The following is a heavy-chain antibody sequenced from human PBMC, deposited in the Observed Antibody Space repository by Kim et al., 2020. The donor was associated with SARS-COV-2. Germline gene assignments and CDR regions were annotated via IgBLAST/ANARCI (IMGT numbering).Heavy chain of an antibody. V-gene: IGHV3-23*01. J-gene: IGHJ4*02. CDR3: AKDPDDSSPTFDY. D-gene: IGHD3-22*01. Sequence: YADAVKGRFTISRDNSKNTLYLQMNSLRAEDTAVYYCAKDPDDSSPTFDYWGQGTLVTVSS.